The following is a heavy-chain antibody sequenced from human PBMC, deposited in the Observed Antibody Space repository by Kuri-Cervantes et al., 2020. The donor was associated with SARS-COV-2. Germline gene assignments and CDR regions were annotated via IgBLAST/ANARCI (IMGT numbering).Heavy chain of an antibody. CDR2: IYYSGST. Sequence: ESLKITCTVSGGSISSYYWSWIRQPPGKGLEWSGYIYYSGSTNYNPSLKSRVTISVDTSKNQFSLKLSSVTAADSAVYYCATNYGGSGSYYYGMDVWGQGTTVTVSS. J-gene: IGHJ6*02. D-gene: IGHD3-10*01. CDR1: GGSISSYY. V-gene: IGHV4-59*01. CDR3: ATNYGGSGSYYYGMDV.